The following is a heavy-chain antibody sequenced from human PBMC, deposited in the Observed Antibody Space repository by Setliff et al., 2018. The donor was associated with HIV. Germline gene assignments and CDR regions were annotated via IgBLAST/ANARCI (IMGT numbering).Heavy chain of an antibody. D-gene: IGHD6-6*01. J-gene: IGHJ6*03. CDR2: ISGSGSTT. CDR3: AKQYSMYYYYYMDV. CDR1: GFTFGDYA. Sequence: GGSLRLSCAASGFTFGDYAIHWVRQAPGKGLEWVSSISGSGSTTYYADSVKGRFTISRDNSKNTLYLQMNGLRAEDTAVYYCAKQYSMYYYYYMDVWGKGTTVTVSS. V-gene: IGHV3-23*01.